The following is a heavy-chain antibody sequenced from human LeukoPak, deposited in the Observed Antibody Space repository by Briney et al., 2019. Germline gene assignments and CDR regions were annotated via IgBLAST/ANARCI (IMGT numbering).Heavy chain of an antibody. CDR3: AREVTMVRGVILSIKYFDY. V-gene: IGHV3-21*01. J-gene: IGHJ4*02. CDR2: ITGSNIYI. D-gene: IGHD3-10*01. Sequence: PGRSLRLSCAASGFTFSSYAMHWVRQAPGKGLEWVSSITGSNIYIFYADSVKGRFTISRDNAKNSLFLQMNSLRAEDTAVYYCAREVTMVRGVILSIKYFDYWGQGILVTVSS. CDR1: GFTFSSYA.